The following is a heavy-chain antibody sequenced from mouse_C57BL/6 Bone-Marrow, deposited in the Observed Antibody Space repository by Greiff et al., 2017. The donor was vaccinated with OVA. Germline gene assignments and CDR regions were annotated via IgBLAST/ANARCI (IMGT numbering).Heavy chain of an antibody. CDR1: GYTFTSYW. CDR2: INPSNGGT. CDR3: ARSDTTVVRYFDV. Sequence: QVQLKQPGTELVKPGASVKLSCKASGYTFTSYWMHWVKQRPGQGLEWIGNINPSNGGTNYNEKFKSKATLTVDKSSSTAYMQLSSLTSEDSAVYYCARSDTTVVRYFDVWGTGTTVTVSS. J-gene: IGHJ1*03. V-gene: IGHV1-53*01. D-gene: IGHD1-1*01.